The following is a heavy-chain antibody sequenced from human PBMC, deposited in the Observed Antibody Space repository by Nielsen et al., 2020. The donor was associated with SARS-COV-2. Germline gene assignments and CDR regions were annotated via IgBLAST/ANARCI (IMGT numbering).Heavy chain of an antibody. CDR1: GGTFSSYA. CDR3: ARDRRDGYNFGRVPGGN. D-gene: IGHD5-24*01. Sequence: SVKVSCKASGGTFSSYAISWVRQAPGQGLEWMGGIIPIFGTANYAQKFQGRVTITADESTSTAYMELSSLRSEDTAVYYCARDRRDGYNFGRVPGGNWGQGTLVTVSS. CDR2: IIPIFGTA. V-gene: IGHV1-69*13. J-gene: IGHJ4*02.